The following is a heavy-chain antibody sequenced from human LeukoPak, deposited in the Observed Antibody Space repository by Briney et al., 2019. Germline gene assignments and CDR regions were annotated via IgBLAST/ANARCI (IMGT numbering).Heavy chain of an antibody. V-gene: IGHV3-23*01. CDR1: GFTLSSYE. D-gene: IGHD2-15*01. CDR2: ISGSGGST. Sequence: GGSLRLSCIVPGFTLSSYEMSWVRQAPGKGLEWVSAISGSGGSTYYADSVKGRFTISRDNSKNTLYLQMNSLRAEDTAVYYCAKGLLGYCSGGSCYSGYYYMDVWGKGTTVTVSS. J-gene: IGHJ6*03. CDR3: AKGLLGYCSGGSCYSGYYYMDV.